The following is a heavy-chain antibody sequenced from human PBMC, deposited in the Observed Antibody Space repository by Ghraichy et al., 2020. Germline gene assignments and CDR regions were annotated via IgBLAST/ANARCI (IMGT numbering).Heavy chain of an antibody. D-gene: IGHD3-10*01. CDR1: GGSISSYH. CDR2: IYYSGNT. CDR3: ARDRGGGDGYYYYIMDV. J-gene: IGHJ6*02. Sequence: SETLSLTCSVSGGSISSYHWSWIRQPPGKGLEWIGYIYYSGNTNYNPSLKSRVTILLDTSKNQFSLKLSSVTAADTAVYYCARDRGGGDGYYYYIMDVWGQGTTVTVSS. V-gene: IGHV4-59*01.